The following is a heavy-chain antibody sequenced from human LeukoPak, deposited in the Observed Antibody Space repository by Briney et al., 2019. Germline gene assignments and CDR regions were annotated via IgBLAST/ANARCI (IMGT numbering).Heavy chain of an antibody. CDR3: ARGYCSSPRCSSIGYFDL. V-gene: IGHV4-34*01. D-gene: IGHD2-2*01. Sequence: PSETLSLTCAVYGGSFSGYYWSWIRQPPGKGLEWVGEINHSGSTNYNPSLKSRVTISVDTSKNQFSLKLSSVTAADTSVYYCARGYCSSPRCSSIGYFDLWGRGTLVTVSS. CDR2: INHSGST. CDR1: GGSFSGYY. J-gene: IGHJ2*01.